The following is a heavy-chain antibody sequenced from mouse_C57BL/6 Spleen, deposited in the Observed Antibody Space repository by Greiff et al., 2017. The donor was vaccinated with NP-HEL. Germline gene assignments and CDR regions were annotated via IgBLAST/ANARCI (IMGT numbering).Heavy chain of an antibody. CDR1: GYTFTSYW. J-gene: IGHJ4*01. CDR3: ARGGFYYGNYEGAMDY. V-gene: IGHV1-53*01. CDR2: INPSNGGT. D-gene: IGHD2-1*01. Sequence: QVQLQQPGTELVKPGASVKLSCKASGYTFTSYWMHWVKQRPGQGLEWIGNINPSNGGTNYNEKFKSKATLTVDKSSSTAYMQFSSLTSEDSAIYYCARGGFYYGNYEGAMDYWGQGTSVTVSS.